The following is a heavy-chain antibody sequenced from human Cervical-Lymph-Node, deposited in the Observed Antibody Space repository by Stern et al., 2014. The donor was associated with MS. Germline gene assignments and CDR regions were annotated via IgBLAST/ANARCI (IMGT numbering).Heavy chain of an antibody. Sequence: VQLVESGAEVKKPGASVKVSCKASGYSFTGYDMHWVRHAPGQGLEWMGRINPNIGGTNYEQKLEGRVTMTRDTSINTAYMELSSLRSDDTAVYYCATVGTSDYWGQGTLVTVSS. CDR2: INPNIGGT. CDR1: GYSFTGYD. CDR3: ATVGTSDY. V-gene: IGHV1-2*06. J-gene: IGHJ4*02.